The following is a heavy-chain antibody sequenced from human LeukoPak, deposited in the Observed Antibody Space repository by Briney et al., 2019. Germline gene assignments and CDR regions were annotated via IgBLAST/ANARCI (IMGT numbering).Heavy chain of an antibody. D-gene: IGHD2-15*01. Sequence: GESLKISCKGSGYIFAHYWIGWVRQMPGKGLEWMGIIYPGDPDTRYSPSFQGQVTISVDKSISTAYLQWSSLKASDTAMYYCARARSCGGGSCYAEYWGQGTLVTVSS. CDR3: ARARSCGGGSCYAEY. CDR2: IYPGDPDT. J-gene: IGHJ4*02. CDR1: GYIFAHYW. V-gene: IGHV5-51*01.